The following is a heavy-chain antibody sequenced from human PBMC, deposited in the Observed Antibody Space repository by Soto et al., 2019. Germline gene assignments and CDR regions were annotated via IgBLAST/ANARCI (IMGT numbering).Heavy chain of an antibody. J-gene: IGHJ4*02. D-gene: IGHD3-10*01. V-gene: IGHV1-18*01. CDR2: TVAISEST. CDR3: ARVAGYGSGSRHFDN. Sequence: QVQLVQSETEVAEPGASVRLSCKTSGYTFSTYGLSWVRQAPGQGLEWMGWTVAISESTIYAQKFQGRVTVTTDRSTQTGYLELSRLTSDDTALYSGARVAGYGSGSRHFDNWGQGTLVTVSS. CDR1: GYTFSTYG.